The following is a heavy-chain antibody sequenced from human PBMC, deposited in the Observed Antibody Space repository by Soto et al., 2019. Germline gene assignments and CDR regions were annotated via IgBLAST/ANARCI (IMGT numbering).Heavy chain of an antibody. CDR3: AKEGGNHYYYYAMDV. J-gene: IGHJ6*02. Sequence: SQTLSLTCAISGDSVSSNSAAWSWIRQSPSRGPEWLGRTFYRSKWYNDYAVSVKGRITINPDTSKNQFSLQLNSVTPEDTAVYYCAKEGGNHYYYYAMDVWGQGTTVTVSS. CDR1: GDSVSSNSAA. V-gene: IGHV6-1*01. D-gene: IGHD1-26*01. CDR2: TFYRSKWYN.